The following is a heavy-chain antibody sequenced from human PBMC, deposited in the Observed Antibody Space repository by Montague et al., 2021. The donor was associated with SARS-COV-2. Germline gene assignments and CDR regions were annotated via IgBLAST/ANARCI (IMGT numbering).Heavy chain of an antibody. V-gene: IGHV4-34*01. CDR2: INHSGST. D-gene: IGHD3-10*01. Sequence: SETLSLTCAVYGGSFNGYYWNWIRQPPGKGLEWTGEINHSGSTNYNPSLKSRVTMSVDTSKNQFSLKLSSVTAADTAVYYCARGARQGYGFRLGSFDSRGQGTLVTVSS. CDR1: GGSFNGYY. CDR3: ARGARQGYGFRLGSFDS. J-gene: IGHJ4*02.